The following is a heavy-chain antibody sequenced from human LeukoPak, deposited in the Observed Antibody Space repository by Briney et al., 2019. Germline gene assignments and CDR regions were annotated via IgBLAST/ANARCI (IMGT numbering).Heavy chain of an antibody. CDR2: IIPIFGTA. V-gene: IGHV1-69*05. J-gene: IGHJ5*02. D-gene: IGHD2-2*01. CDR1: GYTFTGYY. CDR3: ARVHIVVVPAAIEAWFDP. Sequence: SVKVSCKASGYTFTGYYMHWVRQAPGQGLEWMGGIIPIFGTANYAQKFQGRVTITTDESTSTAYMELSSLRSEDTAVYYCARVHIVVVPAAIEAWFDPWGQGTLVTVSS.